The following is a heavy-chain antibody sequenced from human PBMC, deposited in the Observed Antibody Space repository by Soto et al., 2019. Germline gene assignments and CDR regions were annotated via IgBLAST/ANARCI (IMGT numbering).Heavy chain of an antibody. CDR1: GFTFSSYW. CDR3: ARAFHYDSRGYYYYYALDV. D-gene: IGHD3-22*01. J-gene: IGHJ6*02. Sequence: EVQLVVSGGGLVQPGGSLRLSCAASGFTFSSYWMSWVRQAPGKGLEWVANIKEDGSEKYYGDSVQGRFTISRDNAKNSLYLQMNSLRAEDTAVYYCARAFHYDSRGYYYYYALDVWGQGTTVTVSS. CDR2: IKEDGSEK. V-gene: IGHV3-7*04.